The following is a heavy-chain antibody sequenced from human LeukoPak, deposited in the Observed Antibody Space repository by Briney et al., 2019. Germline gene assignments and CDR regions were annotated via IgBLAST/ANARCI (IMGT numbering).Heavy chain of an antibody. CDR2: ISYDGSNK. CDR3: ASSSVVVAAYFDY. V-gene: IGHV3-30-3*01. Sequence: GGSLRLSCAASGFTLSSYAMHWVRQAPGKGLEWVAVISYDGSNKYYADSVKGRFTISRDNSKNTLYLQMNSLRAEDTAVYYCASSSVVVAAYFDYWGQGTLVTVSS. J-gene: IGHJ4*02. CDR1: GFTLSSYA. D-gene: IGHD2-15*01.